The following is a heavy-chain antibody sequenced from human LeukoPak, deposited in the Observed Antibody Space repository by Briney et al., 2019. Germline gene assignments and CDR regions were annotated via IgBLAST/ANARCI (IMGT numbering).Heavy chain of an antibody. Sequence: SVKVSCKASGGTFSSYAISWVRRAPGQGLEWMGGIIPIFGTANYAQKLQGRVTITTDESTSTAYMELSSLRSEDTAVYYCARDTLWFGEPSHFGYWGQGTLVTVSS. CDR2: IIPIFGTA. CDR3: ARDTLWFGEPSHFGY. V-gene: IGHV1-69*05. D-gene: IGHD3-10*01. CDR1: GGTFSSYA. J-gene: IGHJ4*02.